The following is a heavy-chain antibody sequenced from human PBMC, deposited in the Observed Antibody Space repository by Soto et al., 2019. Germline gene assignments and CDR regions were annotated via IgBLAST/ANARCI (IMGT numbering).Heavy chain of an antibody. J-gene: IGHJ6*02. CDR2: IYSGGST. CDR1: GFIFSDYA. V-gene: IGHV3-66*01. Sequence: PGGSLRLSCAASGFIFSDYAMHWVRQAPGKGPEWVAVIYSGGSTYYADSVKGRFTISRDNSKNTLYLQMNSLRAEDTAVYYCARDSGLRYGMDVWGQGTTVTVSS. CDR3: ARDSGLRYGMDV.